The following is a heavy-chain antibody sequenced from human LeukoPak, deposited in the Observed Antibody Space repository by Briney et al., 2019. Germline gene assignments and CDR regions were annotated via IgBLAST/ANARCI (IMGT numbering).Heavy chain of an antibody. D-gene: IGHD6-19*01. CDR1: GYTFTSYG. J-gene: IGHJ4*02. Sequence: ASVKVSCTASGYTFTSYGISWVRQAPGQGLEWMGWISAYNGNTNYAQKLQGRVTITTDTSTSTAYIELRSPRSDDTAVPYCARDRPYSSGWYEANFDYWGQGTLVTVSS. CDR3: ARDRPYSSGWYEANFDY. CDR2: ISAYNGNT. V-gene: IGHV1-18*01.